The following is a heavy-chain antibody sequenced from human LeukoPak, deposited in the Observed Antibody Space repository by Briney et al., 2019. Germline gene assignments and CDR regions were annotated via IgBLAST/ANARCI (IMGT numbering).Heavy chain of an antibody. Sequence: GGSLRLSCAASGFTFSSYGMSWVRQAPGKGLEWVSAISGSGGSTYYADSVKGRFTISRDNSKNTLYLQMNSLRAEDTAVYYCAKVSAAAGTLDDWGQGTVVTVSS. J-gene: IGHJ4*02. V-gene: IGHV3-23*01. CDR1: GFTFSSYG. CDR3: AKVSAAAGTLDD. D-gene: IGHD6-13*01. CDR2: ISGSGGST.